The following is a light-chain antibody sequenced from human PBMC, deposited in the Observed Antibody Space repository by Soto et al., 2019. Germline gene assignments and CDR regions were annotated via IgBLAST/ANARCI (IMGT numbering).Light chain of an antibody. CDR2: NVN. CDR1: NSDVGGYNY. J-gene: IGLJ2*01. CDR3: SSYTSSDTQVL. Sequence: QSVLTQPASVSGSPGQSISISCAGTNSDVGGYNYVSWYQHPPGKAPKLLIYNVNDRPSWGSARFSGSKSGNTASLTISGLQPEDEADYYCSSYTSSDTQVLFGGGTKLTVL. V-gene: IGLV2-14*03.